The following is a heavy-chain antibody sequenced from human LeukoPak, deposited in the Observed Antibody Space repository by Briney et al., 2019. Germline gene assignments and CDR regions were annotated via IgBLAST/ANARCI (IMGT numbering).Heavy chain of an antibody. Sequence: SETLSLTCTVSGVSISSHYWSWLRQPPGKGLEWVGYIYYSGSTNYNPSLKSRVTISVDTSKNQFSLKLSSVTAADTAVYYRARVSGGITIFGGFDLWGQGTLVTVSS. V-gene: IGHV4-59*11. CDR1: GVSISSHY. CDR2: IYYSGST. D-gene: IGHD3-3*01. J-gene: IGHJ5*02. CDR3: ARVSGGITIFGGFDL.